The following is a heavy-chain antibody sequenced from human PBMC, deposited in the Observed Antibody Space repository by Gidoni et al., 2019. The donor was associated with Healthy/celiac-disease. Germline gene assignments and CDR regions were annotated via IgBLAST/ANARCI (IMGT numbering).Heavy chain of an antibody. V-gene: IGHV3-15*07. CDR3: TTGTRTIVANWFDP. J-gene: IGHJ5*02. Sequence: EVQLVESGGGLVKLGGSLRLSCADYGFTFSNPWMNWVSQAPGQGLKLFGCIKSKTDGGTTDYAAPVKGRLTISRDDSKNTLYLQMNSLKTEDTAVYYCTTGTRTIVANWFDPWGQGTLVTVSS. CDR2: IKSKTDGGTT. CDR1: GFTFSNPW. D-gene: IGHD5-12*01.